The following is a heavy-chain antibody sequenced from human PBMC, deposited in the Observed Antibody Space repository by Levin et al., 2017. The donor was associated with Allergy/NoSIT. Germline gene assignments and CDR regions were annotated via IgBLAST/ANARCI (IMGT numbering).Heavy chain of an antibody. CDR3: ATGLDPATYYCYGMDV. Sequence: GESLKISCAASGFTVSSYYMSWVRQAPGKGLEWVSVIYSGGSTYYADSVKGRFTISRDNSKNTLYLQMNSLRAEDTAVYYCATGLDPATYYCYGMDVWGQGTTVTVSS. J-gene: IGHJ6*02. CDR1: GFTVSSYY. D-gene: IGHD6-25*01. V-gene: IGHV3-66*01. CDR2: IYSGGST.